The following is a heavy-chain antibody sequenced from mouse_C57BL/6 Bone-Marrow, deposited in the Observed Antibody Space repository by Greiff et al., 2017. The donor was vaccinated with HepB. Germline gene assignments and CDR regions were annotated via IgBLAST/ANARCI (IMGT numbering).Heavy chain of an antibody. Sequence: EVQLQQSGPELVKPGASVKISCKASGYTFTDYYMNWVKQSHGKSLEWIGDINPNNGGTSYNQKFKGKATLTVDKSSSTAYMELRSLTSEDSAVYYCARVDYDGVDYWGQGTTLTVSS. V-gene: IGHV1-26*01. CDR1: GYTFTDYY. CDR3: ARVDYDGVDY. J-gene: IGHJ2*01. CDR2: INPNNGGT. D-gene: IGHD2-4*01.